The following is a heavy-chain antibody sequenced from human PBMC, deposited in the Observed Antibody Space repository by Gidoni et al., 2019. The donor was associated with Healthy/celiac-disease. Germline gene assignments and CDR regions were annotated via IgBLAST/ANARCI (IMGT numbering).Heavy chain of an antibody. Sequence: QVQLQESGPGLVKPSQTLSLTCTVSGGSLSSGGYYWSWIRQHPGKGLEWIGYIYYSGSTYYNPSLKSRVTISVDTSKNQFSLKLSSVTAADTAVYYCARVEYYDPVCGFDPWGQGTLVTVSS. CDR3: ARVEYYDPVCGFDP. V-gene: IGHV4-31*03. CDR1: GGSLSSGGYY. J-gene: IGHJ5*02. CDR2: IYYSGST. D-gene: IGHD3-3*01.